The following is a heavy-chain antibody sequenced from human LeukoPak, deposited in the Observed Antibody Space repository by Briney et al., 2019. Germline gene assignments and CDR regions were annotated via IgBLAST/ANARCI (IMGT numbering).Heavy chain of an antibody. CDR1: GFTFSSYA. CDR3: AIMHRYYDGSGYWVQ. CDR2: ISTSGGST. V-gene: IGHV3-23*01. Sequence: GGSLRLSCAASGFTFSSYAMSWVRQAPGKGLEWVSGISTSGGSTSYADSVKGRFTISRDNPRNTLYMQINSLRAEDTAVYYCAIMHRYYDGSGYWVQWGQGTLVTVSS. J-gene: IGHJ4*02. D-gene: IGHD3-22*01.